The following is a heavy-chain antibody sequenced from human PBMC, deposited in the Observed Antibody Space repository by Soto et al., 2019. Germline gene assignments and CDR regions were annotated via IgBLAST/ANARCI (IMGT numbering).Heavy chain of an antibody. CDR2: TSPDGSNK. CDR3: AKDRRDYGDSLVNNYFDP. CDR1: GFTFSSYG. J-gene: IGHJ5*02. Sequence: QEQLVESGGGVVQPGTSLRLSCAASGFTFSSYGMHWVRQAPGKGLEWVAVTSPDGSNKFYADSVKGRFSICKDDSKNTLFLQMNSLRTEDTAVYYCAKDRRDYGDSLVNNYFDPWGQGTLVTVSS. V-gene: IGHV3-30*18. D-gene: IGHD4-17*01.